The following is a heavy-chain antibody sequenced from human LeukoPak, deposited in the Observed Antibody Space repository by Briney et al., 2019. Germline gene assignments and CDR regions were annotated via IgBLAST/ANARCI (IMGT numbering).Heavy chain of an antibody. V-gene: IGHV3-23*01. Sequence: GGSLRLSCAASGFTFSSYAMSWVRQAPGKGLEWVSAISGSGGSTYYADSVKGRFTISRDNSKNTLYLQMNSLGAEDTAVYYCAKTKAGPTVTEEYFQHWGQGTLVTVSS. J-gene: IGHJ1*01. CDR2: ISGSGGST. CDR3: AKTKAGPTVTEEYFQH. CDR1: GFTFSSYA. D-gene: IGHD4-17*01.